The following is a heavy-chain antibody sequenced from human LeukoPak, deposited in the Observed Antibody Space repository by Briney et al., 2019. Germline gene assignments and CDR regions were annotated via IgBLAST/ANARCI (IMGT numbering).Heavy chain of an antibody. Sequence: SETLSLTCTVSGGSISSYYWSWIRQPPGKGLEWIGYIYYSGSTNYNPSLKSRVTISVDTSKNQFSLKLSSVTAADTAVHYCARSNYYYYGMDVWGQGTTVTVSS. J-gene: IGHJ6*02. CDR2: IYYSGST. V-gene: IGHV4-59*01. CDR3: ARSNYYYYGMDV. CDR1: GGSISSYY.